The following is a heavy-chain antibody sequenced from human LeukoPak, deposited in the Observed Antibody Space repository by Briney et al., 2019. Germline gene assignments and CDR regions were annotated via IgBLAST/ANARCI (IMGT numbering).Heavy chain of an antibody. Sequence: GESLRLSCAASGFTFSSYAMSGVRQAPGKGLEWVSAISGRGGSTYYADSVKGRFTISRDNSKNTLYLQMNSLRAEDTAVYYCAKATTTGTTVLDYWGQGTLVTVSS. CDR1: GFTFSSYA. CDR2: ISGRGGST. D-gene: IGHD1-1*01. CDR3: AKATTTGTTVLDY. V-gene: IGHV3-23*01. J-gene: IGHJ4*02.